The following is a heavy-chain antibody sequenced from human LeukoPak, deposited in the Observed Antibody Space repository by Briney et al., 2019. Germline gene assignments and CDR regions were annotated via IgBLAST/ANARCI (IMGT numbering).Heavy chain of an antibody. Sequence: SVNLSSTLSRYTLTALSMHTGRRSPSHRREWMGGFDPEDGETIYAQKFQGRVTMTEDTSTDTAYMELSSLRSEDTAVYYCATSRRELLTGAFDIWGQGTMVTVSS. J-gene: IGHJ3*02. V-gene: IGHV1-24*01. D-gene: IGHD1-26*01. CDR3: ATSRRELLTGAFDI. CDR2: FDPEDGET. CDR1: RYTLTALS.